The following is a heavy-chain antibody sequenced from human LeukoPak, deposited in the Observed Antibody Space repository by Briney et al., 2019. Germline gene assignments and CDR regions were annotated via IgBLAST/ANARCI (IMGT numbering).Heavy chain of an antibody. CDR2: ITSGGST. Sequence: PGGSLRLSCAPSGFTFNNYAMSWVRQAPGKGLEWVSAITSGGSTFYADSVKGRFTISRDNSKNTMYVQMNSLRAEDTAVYYCAKDRARYGSGTYYNGYYYGTDVWGQGTTVTVSS. J-gene: IGHJ6*02. D-gene: IGHD3-10*01. V-gene: IGHV3-23*01. CDR3: AKDRARYGSGTYYNGYYYGTDV. CDR1: GFTFNNYA.